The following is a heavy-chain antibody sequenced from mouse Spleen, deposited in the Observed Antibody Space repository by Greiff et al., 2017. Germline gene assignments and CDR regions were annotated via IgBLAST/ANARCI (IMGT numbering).Heavy chain of an antibody. D-gene: IGHD1-1*01. J-gene: IGHJ4*01. Sequence: ESGPGLVKPSQSLSLTCSVTGYSITSGYYWNWIRQFPGNKLEWMGYISYDGSNNYNPSLKNRISITRDTSKNQFFLKLNSVTTEDTATYYCARDPHYYGSSYAMDYWGQGTSVTVSS. V-gene: IGHV3-6*01. CDR1: GYSITSGYY. CDR2: ISYDGSN. CDR3: ARDPHYYGSSYAMDY.